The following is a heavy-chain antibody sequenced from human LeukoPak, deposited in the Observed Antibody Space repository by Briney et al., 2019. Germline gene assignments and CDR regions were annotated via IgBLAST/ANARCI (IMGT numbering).Heavy chain of an antibody. CDR1: GYTFSNYA. CDR3: ARGLSPPGVLRYFDWSAGDAFDI. J-gene: IGHJ3*02. CDR2: ISVYNANT. Sequence: ASVKVSCKASGYTFSNYAISWVRQAPGQGLEWMGWISVYNANTNDAQKFQGRVTITADESTSTAYMELSSLRSEDTAVYYCARGLSPPGVLRYFDWSAGDAFDIWGQGTMVTVSS. D-gene: IGHD3-9*01. V-gene: IGHV1-18*01.